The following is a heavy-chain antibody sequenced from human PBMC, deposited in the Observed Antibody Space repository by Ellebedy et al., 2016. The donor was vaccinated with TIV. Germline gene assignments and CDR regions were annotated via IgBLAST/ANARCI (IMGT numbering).Heavy chain of an antibody. V-gene: IGHV4-4*08. J-gene: IGHJ6*02. CDR3: ATVLDYEVYYYFGMDV. CDR1: GGSVRSYY. CDR2: IFDRDRT. Sequence: SETLSLTCTVSGGSVRSYYWSWIRQPPGKGLEWVGNIFDRDRTNYNPSLESRVTISVDTSKNQFSLKLSSVTAADTAVYYCATVLDYEVYYYFGMDVWGQGTTVTVSS. D-gene: IGHD4/OR15-4a*01.